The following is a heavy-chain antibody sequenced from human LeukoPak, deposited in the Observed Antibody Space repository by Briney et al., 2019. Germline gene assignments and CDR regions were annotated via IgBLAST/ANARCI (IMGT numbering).Heavy chain of an antibody. J-gene: IGHJ4*02. CDR2: IIPIFGTA. CDR3: ARDASAWGIAAAAAYFDY. Sequence: ASVKVSCKASGATFTSYAISWVRQAPGQGLEWMGGIIPIFGTANYAQKFQGRVTITADESTSIAYMELSSLRSEDTAVYYCARDASAWGIAAAAAYFDYWGQGTLVTVSS. D-gene: IGHD6-13*01. V-gene: IGHV1-69*13. CDR1: GATFTSYA.